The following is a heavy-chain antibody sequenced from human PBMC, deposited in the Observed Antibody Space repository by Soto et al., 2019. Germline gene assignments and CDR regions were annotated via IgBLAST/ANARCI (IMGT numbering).Heavy chain of an antibody. CDR3: TRDSSGWPD. V-gene: IGHV3-73*02. J-gene: IGHJ4*02. D-gene: IGHD6-19*01. Sequence: EVQLVESGGGLVQPGGSLKLSCAASGFTFSGSAMHWVRQTSGKGLEWVGRIRSKVTSYATAYAASVKGRFTISRDDSKNTAYLQMNSLKTEDTAVYYCTRDSSGWPDWGQGTLVTVSS. CDR2: IRSKVTSYAT. CDR1: GFTFSGSA.